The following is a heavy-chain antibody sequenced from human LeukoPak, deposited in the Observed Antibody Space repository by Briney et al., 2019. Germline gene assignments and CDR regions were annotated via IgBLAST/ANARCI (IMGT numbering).Heavy chain of an antibody. V-gene: IGHV4-4*02. CDR1: GGSISSSNW. CDR3: AREKGNYATNWFDP. CDR2: IYHSGNT. D-gene: IGHD1-7*01. J-gene: IGHJ5*02. Sequence: SSGTLSLTCAVSGGSISSSNWWSWVRQPPGKGLEWIGEIYHSGNTNYNPSLKSRVTISVDKSKNQFSLKLSSVTAADTAVYYCAREKGNYATNWFDPWGQGTLVTVSS.